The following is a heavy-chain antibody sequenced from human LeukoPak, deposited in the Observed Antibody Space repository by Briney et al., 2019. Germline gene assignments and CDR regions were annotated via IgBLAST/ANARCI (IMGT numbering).Heavy chain of an antibody. J-gene: IGHJ4*02. CDR2: IRSKGYGGTA. CDR1: GFTFGDYS. V-gene: IGHV3-49*03. D-gene: IGHD3-9*01. Sequence: PGGSLRLSCTTSGFTFGDYSMSWFRQAPAKGLEWVGFIRSKGYGGTAEYAASVKGRFTISRDDSNSIAYLKMDSLKTEDTAVYYCTREIRYFDWFQADYWGQGPLVTVSS. CDR3: TREIRYFDWFQADY.